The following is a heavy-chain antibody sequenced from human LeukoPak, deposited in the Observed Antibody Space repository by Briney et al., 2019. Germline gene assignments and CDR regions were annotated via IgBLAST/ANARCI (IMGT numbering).Heavy chain of an antibody. J-gene: IGHJ4*02. CDR3: AMSGYSSGWYSS. V-gene: IGHV4-59*08. Sequence: SETLSLTCTVSGGSIGGYYWSWIRQPPGKGLEWIGYIYYSETTNYNPSLKSRVTISVDTSKNQFSLKLRSVTAADTAVYYCAMSGYSSGWYSSWGQGTLVTVSS. D-gene: IGHD6-19*01. CDR1: GGSIGGYY. CDR2: IYYSETT.